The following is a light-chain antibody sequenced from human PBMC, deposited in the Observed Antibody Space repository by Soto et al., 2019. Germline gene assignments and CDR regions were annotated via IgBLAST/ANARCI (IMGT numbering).Light chain of an antibody. Sequence: QSALTQPASVSGSPGQSITISCTGTSSDIGSYDYVSWYQQHPGKAPNLIIYEVTDRPSGVSNRFSGSKSGNTASLTISGLQAEDDADYYCSSFKTTSNRLFGSRTKVTV. CDR2: EVT. V-gene: IGLV2-14*01. CDR3: SSFKTTSNRL. J-gene: IGLJ1*01. CDR1: SSDIGSYDY.